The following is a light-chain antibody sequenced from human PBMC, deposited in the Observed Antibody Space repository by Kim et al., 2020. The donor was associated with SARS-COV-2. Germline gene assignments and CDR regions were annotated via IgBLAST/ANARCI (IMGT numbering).Light chain of an antibody. CDR2: DVT. Sequence: GQSITTSCPGTSSDVGGYSSVSRYQQQPGKAPTRLIYDVTERPSGVPERFSGSKSGKTATLTVSGLQAEDEADYYCSSYRGNNNLIFGGGTKVTVL. CDR3: SSYRGNNNLI. CDR1: SSDVGGYSS. J-gene: IGLJ2*01. V-gene: IGLV2-8*01.